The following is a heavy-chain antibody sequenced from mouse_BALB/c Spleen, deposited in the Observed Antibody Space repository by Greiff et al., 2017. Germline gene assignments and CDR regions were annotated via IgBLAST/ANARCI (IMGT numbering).Heavy chain of an antibody. J-gene: IGHJ4*01. CDR1: GFTFSSYG. Sequence: EVQVVESGGDLVKPGGSLKLSCAASGFTFSSYGMSWVRQTPDKRLEWVATISSGGSYTYYPDSVKGRFTISRDNAKNTLYLQMSSLKSEDTAMYYCARQGFTTVGYAMDYWGQGTSVTVSS. CDR2: ISSGGSYT. D-gene: IGHD1-1*01. V-gene: IGHV5-6*01. CDR3: ARQGFTTVGYAMDY.